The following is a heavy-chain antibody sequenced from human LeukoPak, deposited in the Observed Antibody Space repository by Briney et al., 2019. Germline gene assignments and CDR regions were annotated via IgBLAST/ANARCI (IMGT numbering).Heavy chain of an antibody. D-gene: IGHD3-9*01. CDR3: AKDRGVGRYFDWLSLDY. Sequence: PGRSLRLSCAASGFTFSSYGMHWVRQAPGEGLEWVAVIWYGGSNKYYADSVKGRFTISRDNSKNTLYLQMNSLRAEDTAVYYCAKDRGVGRYFDWLSLDYWGQGTLVTVSS. J-gene: IGHJ4*02. CDR2: IWYGGSNK. V-gene: IGHV3-30*18. CDR1: GFTFSSYG.